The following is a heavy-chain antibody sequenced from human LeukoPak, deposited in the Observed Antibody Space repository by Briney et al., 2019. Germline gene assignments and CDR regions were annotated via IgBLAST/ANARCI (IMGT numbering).Heavy chain of an antibody. CDR1: GGSISSGDYC. V-gene: IGHV4-30-4*08. CDR2: IYYSGGT. Sequence: PSETLSLTCTVSGGSISSGDYCWSWIRQPPGKGLEWIGYIYYSGGTYSNPSLKSRVTISVDTSKNQFSLKLSSVTAADTAVYYCARPTHYGDYSSFDYWGQGTLVTVSS. D-gene: IGHD4-17*01. J-gene: IGHJ4*02. CDR3: ARPTHYGDYSSFDY.